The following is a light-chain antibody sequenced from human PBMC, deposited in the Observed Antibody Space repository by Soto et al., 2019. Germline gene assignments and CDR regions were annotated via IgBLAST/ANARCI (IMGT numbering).Light chain of an antibody. V-gene: IGKV3-15*01. CDR3: QHYSYRLS. J-gene: IGKJ4*01. CDR2: GAS. CDR1: HSVSSN. Sequence: EIVMTQSPATLSVSPGERATLSCRASHSVSSNLVGYQQKPGQAPRLLIYGASTRATGIAARFSGSGSGTEFALTISSLQSEDFAVYSCQHYSYRLSFGGGTRVEI.